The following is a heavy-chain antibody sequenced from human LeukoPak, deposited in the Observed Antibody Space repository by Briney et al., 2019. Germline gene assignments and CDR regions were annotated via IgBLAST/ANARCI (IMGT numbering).Heavy chain of an antibody. J-gene: IGHJ4*02. CDR2: IYHSGST. Sequence: PSETLSLTCTVSGGSISSGGYYWSWIRQPPGKGLEWIGYIYHSGSTYYNPSLKSRVTISVDRSKNQFSLKLSSVTAADTAVYYCPLHFYGDYEGDYWGQGTLVTVSS. CDR3: PLHFYGDYEGDY. CDR1: GGSISSGGYY. V-gene: IGHV4-30-2*01. D-gene: IGHD4-17*01.